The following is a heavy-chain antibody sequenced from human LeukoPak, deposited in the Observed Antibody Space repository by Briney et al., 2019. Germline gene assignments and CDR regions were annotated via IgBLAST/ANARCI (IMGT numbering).Heavy chain of an antibody. CDR1: RFTFSTYA. CDR2: ISGSSDTT. J-gene: IGHJ3*02. CDR3: AKATSGAFDI. V-gene: IGHV3-23*01. Sequence: PGGSLRLSCAASRFTFSTYAMSWVRQAPGKGLEWVSSISGSSDTTYYADSVKGRFTISRDNSKNTVYLQMNNLGAEDTAIYYCAKATSGAFDIWGQGTMVTVSS.